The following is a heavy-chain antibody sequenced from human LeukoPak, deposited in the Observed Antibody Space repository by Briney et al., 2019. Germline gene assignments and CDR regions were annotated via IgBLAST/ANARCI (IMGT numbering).Heavy chain of an antibody. J-gene: IGHJ4*02. CDR2: IYPGDSDT. CDR1: GYSFTSYW. V-gene: IGHV5-51*01. Sequence: PGESLQISCQGSGYSFTSYWIGWVRQMPGKGLEWMGIIYPGDSDTGYSPSFQGQVTISADRSITTAYVQWSSLQASDTAMYYCARHLGAAMVSPLGHWGQGTLVTVSS. CDR3: ARHLGAAMVSPLGH. D-gene: IGHD5-18*01.